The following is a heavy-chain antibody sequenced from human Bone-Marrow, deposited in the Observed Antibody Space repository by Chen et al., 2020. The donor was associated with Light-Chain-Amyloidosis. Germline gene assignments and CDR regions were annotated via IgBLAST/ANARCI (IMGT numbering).Heavy chain of an antibody. J-gene: IGHJ6*02. CDR2: ISSSSSYI. CDR1: GFTFRGYS. CDR3: ARALFGVVILFSNYGMDV. Sequence: GGSLRLSCAASGFTFRGYSMNWVRQAPWKGLEWVSSISSSSSYIYYADSVKGRFTIPRDNAKNSLYLQMNSLRAEDTAVYYCARALFGVVILFSNYGMDVWGQGTMVTVSS. V-gene: IGHV3-21*01. D-gene: IGHD3-3*01.